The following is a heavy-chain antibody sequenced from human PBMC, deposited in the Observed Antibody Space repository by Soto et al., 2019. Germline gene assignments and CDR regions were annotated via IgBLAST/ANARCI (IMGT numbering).Heavy chain of an antibody. CDR2: ISGSGGNST. CDR3: AKGGGSCCFDC. D-gene: IGHD2-15*01. J-gene: IGHJ4*02. V-gene: IGHV3-23*01. CDR1: GFTFSTYA. Sequence: GGSLRLSCAASGFTFSTYAMSWVRQAPGKGLEWVSAISGSGGNSTFYGDSVKGRFTISRDNSKNTLYLEMSSLGAEDTAVYYCAKGGGSCCFDCWGQGTLVTVSS.